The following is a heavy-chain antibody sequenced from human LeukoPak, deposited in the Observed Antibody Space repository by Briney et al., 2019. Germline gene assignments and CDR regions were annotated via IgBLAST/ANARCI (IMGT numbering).Heavy chain of an antibody. CDR2: ISGSGDST. J-gene: IGHJ5*02. CDR1: GFTVSSNF. Sequence: PGGSLRLSCAASGFTVSSNFMSWVRHAPGKGLEWVSSISGSGDSTYYAVSVKGRFTVSRDNTKNILYLQMNSLKAEDTAVYYCAKDSVIIPAGWFDPWGQGTLVTVSS. CDR3: AKDSVIIPAGWFDP. V-gene: IGHV3-23*01. D-gene: IGHD2-2*01.